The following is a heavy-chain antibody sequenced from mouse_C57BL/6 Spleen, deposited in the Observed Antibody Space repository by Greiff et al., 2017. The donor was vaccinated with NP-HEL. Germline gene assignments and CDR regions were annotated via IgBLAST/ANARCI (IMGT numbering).Heavy chain of an antibody. V-gene: IGHV14-3*01. CDR1: GFNIKNTY. CDR3: ARSNGYYDYDEGTWFAY. J-gene: IGHJ3*01. CDR2: IDPANGNT. D-gene: IGHD2-4*01. Sequence: EVQLQQSVAELVRPGASVKLSCTASGFNIKNTYMHWVKQRPEQGLEWIGRIDPANGNTKYAPKFQGKATITADTSSNTAYLQLSSLTSEDTAIYYCARSNGYYDYDEGTWFAYWGQGTLVTVSA.